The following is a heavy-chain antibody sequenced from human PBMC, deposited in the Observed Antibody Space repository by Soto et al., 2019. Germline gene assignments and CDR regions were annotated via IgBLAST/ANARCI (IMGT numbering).Heavy chain of an antibody. CDR2: IIPIFGIS. CDR3: AREDRDRETGLVPAAIGGMDV. J-gene: IGHJ6*02. CDR1: GGTFSRYS. V-gene: IGHV1-69*08. D-gene: IGHD2-2*01. Sequence: QVQLVQSGAEVKKPGSSVKVSCKASGGTFSRYSITWVRQAPGHGLEWTGRIIPIFGISSYAQKFQGRVKISAHEPTSTAYMELRSLRSDDTAVDYCAREDRDRETGLVPAAIGGMDVWCQWSTVTFSS.